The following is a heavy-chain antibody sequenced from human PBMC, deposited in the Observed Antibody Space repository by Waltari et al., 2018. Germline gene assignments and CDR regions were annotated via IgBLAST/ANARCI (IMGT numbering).Heavy chain of an antibody. V-gene: IGHV3-9*01. D-gene: IGHD3-22*01. CDR3: AKDLLGGYYYDSSGYYPGVTFDI. CDR1: GFTFDDYA. CDR2: ISWNSGSI. Sequence: EVQLVESGGGLVQPGRSLRLSCAASGFTFDDYAMHWVRQAPGKGLEWVSGISWNSGSIGYADSVKGRFTISRDNAKNFLYLQMNSLRAEDTALDYCAKDLLGGYYYDSSGYYPGVTFDIWGQGTMVTVSS. J-gene: IGHJ3*02.